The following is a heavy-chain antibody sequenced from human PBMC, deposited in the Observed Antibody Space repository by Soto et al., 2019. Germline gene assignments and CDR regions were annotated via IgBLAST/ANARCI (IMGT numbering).Heavy chain of an antibody. CDR1: GGSISSGGYS. CDR3: ARNSLRAYAFDI. D-gene: IGHD2-21*01. V-gene: IGHV4-30-2*01. J-gene: IGHJ3*02. CDR2: IYHSGST. Sequence: KTSETLSLTCAVSGGSISSGGYSWSWIRQPPGKGLEWIGYIYHSGSTYYNPSLKSRVTISVDRSKNQLSLKLSSVTAADTAVYYCARNSLRAYAFDIWGRGTMVTVSS.